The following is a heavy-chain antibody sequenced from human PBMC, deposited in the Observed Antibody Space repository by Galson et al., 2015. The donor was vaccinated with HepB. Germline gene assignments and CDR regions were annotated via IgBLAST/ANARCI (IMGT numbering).Heavy chain of an antibody. D-gene: IGHD4-17*01. V-gene: IGHV5-51*01. Sequence: QSGAEVKKPGESLKISCKGSGYSFTSYWIGWVRQMPGKGLEWMGIIYPGDSDTRYSPSFQGQVTISADKSISTAYLQWSSLKASDTAMYYYARRNLTKEEPTTVTTSGWPFDYWGQGTLVTVSS. CDR3: ARRNLTKEEPTTVTTSGWPFDY. J-gene: IGHJ4*02. CDR1: GYSFTSYW. CDR2: IYPGDSDT.